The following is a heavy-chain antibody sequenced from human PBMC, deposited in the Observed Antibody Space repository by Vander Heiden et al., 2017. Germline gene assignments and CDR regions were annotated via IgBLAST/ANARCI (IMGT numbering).Heavy chain of an antibody. CDR3: ATEDGVLPGDY. V-gene: IGHV1-58*01. CDR1: GFTFTTSA. D-gene: IGHD1-26*01. CDR2: IVVGSGNT. Sequence: QMQLVQSGPEVKKPGTSVKVSCKASGFTFTTSAVHWVRQARGQRLEWIGWIVVGSGNTNYAQRFQERVTITRDMSTRTAYMELRSLRAEDTAVYYCATEDGVLPGDYWGQGTLVTVSS. J-gene: IGHJ4*02.